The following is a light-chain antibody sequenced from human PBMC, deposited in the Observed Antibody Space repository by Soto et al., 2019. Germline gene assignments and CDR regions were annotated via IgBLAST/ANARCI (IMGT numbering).Light chain of an antibody. CDR1: PNDVATYNL. CDR2: EVI. CDR3: CSYAGGNTFV. J-gene: IGLJ2*01. V-gene: IGLV2-23*02. Sequence: QSALTQPASVSGSPGQSITISCTGTPNDVATYNLVSWHQHHPGKAPKVIIYEVIKRPSGVSDRFSGSKSGNTASLTISGLQADDEADYFCCSYAGGNTFVFGGGTKVTVL.